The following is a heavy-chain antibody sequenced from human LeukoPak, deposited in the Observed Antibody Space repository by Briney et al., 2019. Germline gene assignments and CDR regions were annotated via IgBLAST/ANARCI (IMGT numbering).Heavy chain of an antibody. V-gene: IGHV4-59*01. CDR2: IYYSGST. D-gene: IGHD2-2*01. CDR1: GGSISSYY. J-gene: IGHJ4*02. CDR3: AKAVVVVPAATPFDY. Sequence: SETLSLTCTVSGGSISSYYWSWIRQPPGKGLEWIGYIYYSGSTNYNPSLKSRVTISVDTSKNQFSLKLSSVTAADTALFYCAKAVVVVPAATPFDYWGLGTLVTVSS.